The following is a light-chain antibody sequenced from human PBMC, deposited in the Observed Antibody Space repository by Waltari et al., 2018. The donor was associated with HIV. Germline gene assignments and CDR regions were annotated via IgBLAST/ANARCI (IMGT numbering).Light chain of an antibody. CDR3: YSAADNIEV. CDR2: KDT. V-gene: IGLV3-27*01. Sequence: SFELTQPSSVSVSPGQTARITCSGDVLTKKYARWFQQKPGQAPLLVIYKDTERPSGIPDRFSGSSSGTTVTLTISGAQVDDEADYYCYSAADNIEVFGGGTKLTVL. CDR1: VLTKKY. J-gene: IGLJ3*02.